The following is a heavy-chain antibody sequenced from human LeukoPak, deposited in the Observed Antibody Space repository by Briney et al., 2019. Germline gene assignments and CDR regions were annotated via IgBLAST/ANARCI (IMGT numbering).Heavy chain of an antibody. CDR3: ARSSGYYSYYYYYMDV. J-gene: IGHJ6*03. D-gene: IGHD3-22*01. CDR2: ISSNGGST. Sequence: GGSLRLSCAASGFTFSSYAMLWVRQAPGKGLEYVSAISSNGGSTYYANSVKGRFTISRDNSKNTLYLQMGSLRAEDMAVYYCARSSGYYSYYYYYMDVWGKGTTVTVSS. CDR1: GFTFSSYA. V-gene: IGHV3-64*01.